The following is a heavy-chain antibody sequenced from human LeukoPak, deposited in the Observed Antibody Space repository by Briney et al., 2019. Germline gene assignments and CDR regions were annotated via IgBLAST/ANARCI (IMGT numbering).Heavy chain of an antibody. CDR2: INSDGSST. J-gene: IGHJ5*02. D-gene: IGHD1-1*01. V-gene: IGHV3-74*01. CDR3: AGSLASSWFDP. CDR1: GFTFSSYW. Sequence: GGSLRLSCAASGFTFSSYWMHWVRHVPGKGPVWVSRINSDGSSTSYADSVKGRFTISRDNAKNTLYLQMNSLRAEDTAVYSCAGSLASSWFDPWGQGTLVTVSS.